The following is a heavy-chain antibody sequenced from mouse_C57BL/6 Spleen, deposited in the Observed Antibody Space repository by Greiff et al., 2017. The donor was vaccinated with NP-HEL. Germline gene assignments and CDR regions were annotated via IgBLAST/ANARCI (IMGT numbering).Heavy chain of an antibody. J-gene: IGHJ3*01. Sequence: ESGPGLVKPSQSLSLTCSVTGYSITSGYYWNWIRQFPGNKLEWMGYISYDGSNNYNPSLKNRISITRDTSKNQFFLKLNSVTTEDTATYYCARAGDYDVPWFAYWGQGTLVTVSA. CDR3: ARAGDYDVPWFAY. CDR1: GYSITSGYY. CDR2: ISYDGSN. V-gene: IGHV3-6*01. D-gene: IGHD2-4*01.